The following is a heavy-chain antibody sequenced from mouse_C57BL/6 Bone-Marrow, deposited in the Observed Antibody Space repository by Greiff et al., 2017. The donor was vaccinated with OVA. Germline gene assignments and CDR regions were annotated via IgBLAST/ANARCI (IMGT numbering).Heavy chain of an antibody. V-gene: IGHV5-2*01. Sequence: EVQVVESGGGLVQPGESLKLSCESNEYEFPSHDMSWVRKTPEKRLELVAAINSAGGSTYYPDTMERRFIISRDNTKKTLYLQMSSLRSEDTALDYCARQGDNDYGAYWGQGTLVTVSA. CDR1: EYEFPSHD. CDR3: ARQGDNDYGAY. J-gene: IGHJ3*01. D-gene: IGHD2-4*01. CDR2: INSAGGST.